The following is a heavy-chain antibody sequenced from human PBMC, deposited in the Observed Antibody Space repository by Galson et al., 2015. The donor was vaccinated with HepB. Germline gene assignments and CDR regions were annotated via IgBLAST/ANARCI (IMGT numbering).Heavy chain of an antibody. CDR2: IKQDGSEK. V-gene: IGHV3-7*01. J-gene: IGHJ4*02. CDR3: ARDGGYCSSTSCHPDYFDY. CDR1: GFTFSSYW. D-gene: IGHD2-2*01. Sequence: LRLSCAASGFTFSSYWMSWVRQAPGKGLEWVANIKQDGSEKYYVDPVKGRFTISRDNAKNSLYLQMNSLRAEDTAVYYCARDGGYCSSTSCHPDYFDYWGQGTLVTVSS.